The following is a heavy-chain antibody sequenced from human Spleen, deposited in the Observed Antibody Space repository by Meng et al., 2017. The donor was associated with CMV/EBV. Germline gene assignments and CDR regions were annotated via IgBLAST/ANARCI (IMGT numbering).Heavy chain of an antibody. CDR1: GFTFSSYS. Sequence: GGSLRLSCAASGFTFSSYSMNWVRQAPGKGLEWVSSISHDGSYIHYADSLKGRFTVSRDNTMNSLYLQMKSLRAEDSAVYYCARGQYSSAWYAFDYWGRGTLVTVSS. CDR3: ARGQYSSAWYAFDY. D-gene: IGHD6-19*01. J-gene: IGHJ4*02. V-gene: IGHV3-21*01. CDR2: ISHDGSYI.